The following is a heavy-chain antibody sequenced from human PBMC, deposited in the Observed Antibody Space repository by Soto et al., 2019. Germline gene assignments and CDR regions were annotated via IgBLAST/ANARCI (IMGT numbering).Heavy chain of an antibody. CDR2: INHSGST. V-gene: IGHV4-34*01. D-gene: IGHD2-2*01. CDR1: GGSFSGYY. J-gene: IGHJ6*02. CDR3: ARDRPPYCSSTSCYFNYYGMDV. Sequence: SETLSLTCAVYGGSFSGYYWSWIRQPPGKGLEWIGEINHSGSTNYNPSLKSRVTISVDTSKNQFSLKLSSVTAADTAVYYCARDRPPYCSSTSCYFNYYGMDVWGQGTTVTVSS.